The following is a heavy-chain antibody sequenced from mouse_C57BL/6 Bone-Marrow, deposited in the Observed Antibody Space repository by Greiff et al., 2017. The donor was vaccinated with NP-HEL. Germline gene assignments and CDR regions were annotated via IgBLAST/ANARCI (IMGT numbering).Heavy chain of an antibody. V-gene: IGHV5-6*01. CDR3: ARHRGVYDGYYGGYFDV. D-gene: IGHD2-3*01. J-gene: IGHJ1*03. CDR2: SSSGGSYT. CDR1: GFTFSSYG. Sequence: EVKLMESGGDLVKPGGSLKLSCAASGFTFSSYGMSWVRQTPDKRLEWVATSSSGGSYTYYPDSVKGRFTISRDNAKNTLYLQMSSLKSEDTAMYYCARHRGVYDGYYGGYFDVWGTGTTVTVSS.